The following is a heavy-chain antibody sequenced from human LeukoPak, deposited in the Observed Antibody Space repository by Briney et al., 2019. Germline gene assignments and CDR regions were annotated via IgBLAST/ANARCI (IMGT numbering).Heavy chain of an antibody. CDR1: GFTFSSYS. V-gene: IGHV3-21*01. J-gene: IGHJ4*02. CDR2: ISSSSSYI. D-gene: IGHD3-22*01. CDR3: ARDGSYDRHYYFDY. Sequence: GGSLRLSCAASGFTFSSYSMNWVRQAPGKGLEWVSSISSSSSYIYYADSVKGRFTISRDNAKNSLYLQVNSLRAEDTAVYYCARDGSYDRHYYFDYWGQGTLVTVSS.